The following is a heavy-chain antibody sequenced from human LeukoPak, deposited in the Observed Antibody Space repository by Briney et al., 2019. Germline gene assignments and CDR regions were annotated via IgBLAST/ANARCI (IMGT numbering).Heavy chain of an antibody. J-gene: IGHJ4*02. Sequence: GGSLRLSCAASGFTFSSYAMHWVRQAPGKGLEWVAVISYDGSNKYYADSVKGRFTISRDNSKNTLYLQMNSLRAEDTAVYYCARGYDYWGQGTLVTVSS. V-gene: IGHV3-30-3*01. CDR2: ISYDGSNK. CDR3: ARGYDY. CDR1: GFTFSSYA.